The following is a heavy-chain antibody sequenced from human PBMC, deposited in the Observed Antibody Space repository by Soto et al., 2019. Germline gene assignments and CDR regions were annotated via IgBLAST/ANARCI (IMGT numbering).Heavy chain of an antibody. D-gene: IGHD2-21*02. CDR1: GGSISSAGYY. CDR2: INHSGST. V-gene: IGHV4-34*01. Sequence: SETLSLTCTVSGGSISSAGYYWSWIRQHPGKGLEWIGEINHSGSTNYNPSLKSRVTISVDTSKNQFSLKLSSVTAADTAVYYCASGVVTPWYYYYYGMDVWGQGTTVTVSS. J-gene: IGHJ6*02. CDR3: ASGVVTPWYYYYYGMDV.